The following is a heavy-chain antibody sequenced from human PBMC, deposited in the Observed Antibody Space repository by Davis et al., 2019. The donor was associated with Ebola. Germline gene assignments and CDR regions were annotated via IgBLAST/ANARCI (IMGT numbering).Heavy chain of an antibody. V-gene: IGHV4-39*01. CDR2: IYYSGST. D-gene: IGHD1-26*01. CDR3: ARVGRWELPLDY. Sequence: MPSETLFLTCTVSGGSISSSSYYWGWIRQPPGKGLEWIGSIYYSGSTYYNPSLKSRVTMSVDTSKNQFSLKLTSVTAADTAVYYCARVGRWELPLDYWGQRTLVTVSS. J-gene: IGHJ4*02. CDR1: GGSISSSSYY.